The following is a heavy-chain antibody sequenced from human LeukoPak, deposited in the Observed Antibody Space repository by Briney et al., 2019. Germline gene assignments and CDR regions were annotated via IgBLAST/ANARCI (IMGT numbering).Heavy chain of an antibody. CDR2: IYYSGST. D-gene: IGHD6-13*01. V-gene: IGHV4-59*01. J-gene: IGHJ4*02. CDR1: GGSISSYY. Sequence: PSETLSLTCTVSGGSISSYYWSWIRQPPGKGLEWIGYIYYSGSTNYNPSLKSRVTISVDTSKNQFSLKLSSVTAADTAVYYCARDSIAAGGFDYWGKGTLVTVSS. CDR3: ARDSIAAGGFDY.